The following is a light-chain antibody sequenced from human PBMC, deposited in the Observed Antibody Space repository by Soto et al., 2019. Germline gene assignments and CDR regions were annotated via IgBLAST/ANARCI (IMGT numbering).Light chain of an antibody. V-gene: IGLV2-14*01. J-gene: IGLJ3*02. Sequence: QSVLTQPASVSGSPGQSIAISCTGSGSDVGGYNYVSWYQQHPGKAPKLIIYGVSHRPSGVPDRFSASKSGTSASLAITGLQTEDEAHYYCQSYDNSLRGWVFGGGTKLTVL. CDR3: QSYDNSLRGWV. CDR2: GVS. CDR1: GSDVGGYNY.